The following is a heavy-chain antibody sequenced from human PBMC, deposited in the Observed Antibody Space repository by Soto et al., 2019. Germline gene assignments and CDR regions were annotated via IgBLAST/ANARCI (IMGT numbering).Heavy chain of an antibody. D-gene: IGHD2-15*01. CDR3: ARQSGGSFDY. CDR1: GGSVSSNNHY. Sequence: QLQLQESGPGLVKPSETLSLTCSVSGGSVSSNNHYWGWMRQPPGKGLEWIGSMYYSGSTYYTPSLKSRVTPSVDTSKNQFYLRLTSVTAADTAVYYCARQSGGSFDYWGRGTLVWVSS. V-gene: IGHV4-39*01. CDR2: MYYSGST. J-gene: IGHJ4*02.